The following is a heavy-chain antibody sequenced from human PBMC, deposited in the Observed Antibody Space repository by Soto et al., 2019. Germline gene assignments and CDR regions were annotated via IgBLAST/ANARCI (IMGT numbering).Heavy chain of an antibody. CDR2: IWYDGSNK. J-gene: IGHJ4*02. CDR1: GFSFSSYG. V-gene: IGHV3-33*01. Sequence: GSLRLSCAASGFSFSSYGMHWVRQAPGTGLEWVAVIWYDGSNKYDADSVKGRFTISRDNSKNTLYLQMNSLRAEDTAVYYCARDRYYYDSSGYALDYWGQGSLVTVSS. D-gene: IGHD3-22*01. CDR3: ARDRYYYDSSGYALDY.